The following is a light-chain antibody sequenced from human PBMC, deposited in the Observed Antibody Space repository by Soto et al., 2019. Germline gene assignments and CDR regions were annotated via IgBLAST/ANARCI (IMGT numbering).Light chain of an antibody. Sequence: EIVLTQSPATLSLSPGERATLSCRASPSVGRYFACYQQKPGQAPRLLIYDASKRATGIPARFSGSGSGTDVTLTISSLEHEDFSVYYYQQRSNWPLTFGEGNKVEIK. CDR3: QQRSNWPLT. CDR1: PSVGRY. J-gene: IGKJ1*01. CDR2: DAS. V-gene: IGKV3-11*01.